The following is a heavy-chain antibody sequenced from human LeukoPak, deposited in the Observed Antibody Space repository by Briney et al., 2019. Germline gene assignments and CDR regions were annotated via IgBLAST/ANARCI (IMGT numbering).Heavy chain of an antibody. Sequence: GRSLRLSCAASGFTFDDYAMHWVRQAPGKGLEWVSGISWNSGSIGYADSVKGRFTISRDNAKNSLYLQMNSLGAEDTALYYCAKAYDILTGYHTPSYFDLWGRGTLVTVSS. CDR1: GFTFDDYA. V-gene: IGHV3-9*01. D-gene: IGHD3-9*01. CDR3: AKAYDILTGYHTPSYFDL. J-gene: IGHJ2*01. CDR2: ISWNSGSI.